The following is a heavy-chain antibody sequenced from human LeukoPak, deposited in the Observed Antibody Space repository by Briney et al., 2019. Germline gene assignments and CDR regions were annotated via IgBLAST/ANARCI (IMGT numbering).Heavy chain of an antibody. J-gene: IGHJ6*02. Sequence: ASVKVSCKASGYTFTGYYMHWVRQAPGQGLEWMGWINPNSGGTNYAQKFQGRVTMTRDTSISTAYMELSRLRSDDTAVYYCAGGFEYCSGGSCSLYYYYGMDVWGQGTTVTVSS. D-gene: IGHD2-15*01. CDR1: GYTFTGYY. CDR2: INPNSGGT. V-gene: IGHV1-2*02. CDR3: AGGFEYCSGGSCSLYYYYGMDV.